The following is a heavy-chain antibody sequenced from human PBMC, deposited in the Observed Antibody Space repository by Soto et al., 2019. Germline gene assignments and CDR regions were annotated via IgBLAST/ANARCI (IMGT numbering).Heavy chain of an antibody. CDR2: INHSGST. Sequence: SETLSLTCAVYGGSFSGYYWSWIRQPPGKGLEWIGEINHSGSTNYNPSLKSRVTISVDTFKNQFSLKLSSVTAADTAVYYCARGRFSDIVVVPAALLDYWGQGTLVT. J-gene: IGHJ4*02. CDR1: GGSFSGYY. V-gene: IGHV4-34*01. D-gene: IGHD2-2*02. CDR3: ARGRFSDIVVVPAALLDY.